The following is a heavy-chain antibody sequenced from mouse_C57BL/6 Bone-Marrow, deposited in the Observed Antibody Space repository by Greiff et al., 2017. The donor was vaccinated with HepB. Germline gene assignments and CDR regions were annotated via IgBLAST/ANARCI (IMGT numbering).Heavy chain of an antibody. V-gene: IGHV2-6-1*01. Sequence: VQHQQSGPGLVAPSQSLSITCTVSGFSLTSYGVHWVRQPPGKGLEWLVVIWSDGSTTYNSALKSRLSISKDNSKSQVFLKMNSLQTDDTAMYYCARQTYDYVLYAMDYWGQGTSVTVSS. D-gene: IGHD2-4*01. CDR2: IWSDGST. CDR3: ARQTYDYVLYAMDY. J-gene: IGHJ4*01. CDR1: GFSLTSYG.